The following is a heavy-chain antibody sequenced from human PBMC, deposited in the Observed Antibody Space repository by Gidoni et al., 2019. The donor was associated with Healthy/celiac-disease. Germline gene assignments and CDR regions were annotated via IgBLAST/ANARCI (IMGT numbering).Heavy chain of an antibody. D-gene: IGHD3-10*01. CDR3: ARGQYYGSGSYYGGWRY. CDR1: GGSFSGYY. Sequence: QVQLQQWGAGLLKPSETLSLTCAVYGGSFSGYYWSWIRQPPGKGLEWIGEINHSGSTNYNPSLKSRVTISVDTSKNQFSLKLSSVTAADTAVYYCARGQYYGSGSYYGGWRYWGQGTLVTVSS. J-gene: IGHJ4*02. CDR2: INHSGST. V-gene: IGHV4-34*01.